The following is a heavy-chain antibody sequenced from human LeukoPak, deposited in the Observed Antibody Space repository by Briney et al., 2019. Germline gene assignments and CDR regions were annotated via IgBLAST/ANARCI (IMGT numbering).Heavy chain of an antibody. J-gene: IGHJ4*02. CDR3: ARNPVVVPAAGPSRYYFDY. CDR2: IYHSGST. V-gene: IGHV4-4*02. Sequence: SGTLSLTCAVSGGSISSSNWWSWVRQPPGKGLEWIGEIYHSGSTNYNPSLKSRVTISVDTSKNQFSLKLSSVTAADTAVYYCARNPVVVPAAGPSRYYFDYWGQGTLVTVSS. CDR1: GGSISSSNW. D-gene: IGHD2-2*01.